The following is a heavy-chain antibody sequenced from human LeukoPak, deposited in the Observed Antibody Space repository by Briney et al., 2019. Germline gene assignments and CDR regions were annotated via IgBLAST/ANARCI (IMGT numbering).Heavy chain of an antibody. Sequence: GGSLRLSCAASRFTFSSYAMSWVRQAPGKGLEWVSAISGSGGSTYYADSVKGRFTISRDNSKNTLYLQMNSLRAEDTAVYYCAKRGDFWSGYFPPEDYWGQGTLVTVSS. D-gene: IGHD3-3*01. CDR1: RFTFSSYA. CDR2: ISGSGGST. V-gene: IGHV3-23*01. CDR3: AKRGDFWSGYFPPEDY. J-gene: IGHJ4*02.